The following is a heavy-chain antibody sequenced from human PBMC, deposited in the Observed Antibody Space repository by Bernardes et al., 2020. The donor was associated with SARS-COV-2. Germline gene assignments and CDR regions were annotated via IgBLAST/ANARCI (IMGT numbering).Heavy chain of an antibody. CDR1: GFTFSSYW. CDR3: ARDRSSCSSTSCYSHAFDI. Sequence: GGSLRLSCAASGFTFSSYWMSWVRLAPGKGLEWVANIKQDGSEKYYVDSVKGRFTISRDNAKNSLYLQMNSLRAEDTAVYYCARDRSSCSSTSCYSHAFDIWGQGTMVTVSS. D-gene: IGHD2-2*01. V-gene: IGHV3-7*01. J-gene: IGHJ3*02. CDR2: IKQDGSEK.